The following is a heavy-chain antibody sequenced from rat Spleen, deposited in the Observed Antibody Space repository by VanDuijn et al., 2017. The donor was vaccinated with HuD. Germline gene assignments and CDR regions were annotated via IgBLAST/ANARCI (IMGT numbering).Heavy chain of an antibody. CDR1: GFTFSDYY. J-gene: IGHJ2*01. Sequence: EVQLVESDGGLVQPGRSLKLSCAASGFTFSDYYMAWVSQAPARGLEWVATLSYDNYNTYYRDSVKGRFTISRNNAKSTLFLQMDSLTSEDTATYYCARGKIYYHNSSPYEDYFDYWGHGVMVTVSS. CDR3: ARGKIYYHNSSPYEDYFDY. V-gene: IGHV5-29*01. CDR2: LSYDNYNT. D-gene: IGHD1-12*03.